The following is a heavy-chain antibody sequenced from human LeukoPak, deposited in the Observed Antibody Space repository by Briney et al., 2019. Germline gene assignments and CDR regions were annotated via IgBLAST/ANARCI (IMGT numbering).Heavy chain of an antibody. V-gene: IGHV3-9*01. CDR1: GYSFDEYA. CDR2: INWKSDKI. CDR3: AKDRYCTSSSCPIDY. Sequence: PGGSLRLSCAGSGYSFDEYAMHWVRHAPGKGLEWVSGINWKSDKIVYADSVKGRFTISRDNSKNSLYLQMNSLRVEDTALYYCAKDRYCTSSSCPIDYWGQGTMVTVSS. D-gene: IGHD2-2*01. J-gene: IGHJ4*02.